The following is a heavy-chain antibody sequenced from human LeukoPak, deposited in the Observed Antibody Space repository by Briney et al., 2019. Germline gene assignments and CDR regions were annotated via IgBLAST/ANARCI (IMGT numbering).Heavy chain of an antibody. D-gene: IGHD3-16*02. J-gene: IGHJ1*01. CDR1: GFTFSSFE. V-gene: IGHV3-23*01. CDR2: INGSGGST. CDR3: AKAGETLRGVIQAYFQH. Sequence: GGSLRLSCAASGFTFSSFEMNWVRQAPGKGLEWVSAINGSGGSTYYADSVKGRFTISGDNSKNTLYLQMNSLRAEDTAVYYCAKAGETLRGVIQAYFQHWGQGTLVTVSS.